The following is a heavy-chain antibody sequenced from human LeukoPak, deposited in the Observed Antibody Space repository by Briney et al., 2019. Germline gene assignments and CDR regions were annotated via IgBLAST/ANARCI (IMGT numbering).Heavy chain of an antibody. CDR1: GGSISSGSYY. J-gene: IGHJ5*02. Sequence: PSETLSLTCTVSGGSISSGSYYWSWIRQPAGKGLEWIGRIYTSGSTNYNPSLKSRVTMSVDTSKNQFSLKLSSVTAADTAVYYCARDRYYGSGNPNWFDPWGQGTLVTVS. CDR2: IYTSGST. V-gene: IGHV4-61*02. D-gene: IGHD3-10*01. CDR3: ARDRYYGSGNPNWFDP.